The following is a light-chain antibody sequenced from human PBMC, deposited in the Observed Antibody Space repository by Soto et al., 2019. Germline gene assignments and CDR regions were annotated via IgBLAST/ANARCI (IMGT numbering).Light chain of an antibody. V-gene: IGLV2-23*01. CDR1: SSDVGSYNL. Sequence: QSALTQPASVSGSPGQSITISCTGTSSDVGSYNLVSWYQQHPGKAPKLMIYEGSKRPSGVSNRFSGSKSGNTASLTISGLQAEDEADYYCCSYAGSSLFVFGGGTKVTVL. CDR2: EGS. CDR3: CSYAGSSLFV. J-gene: IGLJ2*01.